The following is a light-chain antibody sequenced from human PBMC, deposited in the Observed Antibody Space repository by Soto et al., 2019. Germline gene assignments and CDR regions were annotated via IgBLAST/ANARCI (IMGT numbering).Light chain of an antibody. CDR1: SSDVGGYNY. Sequence: QSVLTQPRSVSGAPGQSGTISCTGTSSDVGGYNYVSWYQQHPGKAPKLMMYDVSKRPSGVPDRFSGSKSGNTASLTSSGLQAEDEADYYCCSYAGSYTFDVVFGGGTQLTVL. J-gene: IGLJ2*01. CDR2: DVS. CDR3: CSYAGSYTFDVV. V-gene: IGLV2-11*01.